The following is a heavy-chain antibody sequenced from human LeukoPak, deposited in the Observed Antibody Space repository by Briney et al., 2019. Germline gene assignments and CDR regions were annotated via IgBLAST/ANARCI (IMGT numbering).Heavy chain of an antibody. CDR3: ARDFNWNEPYYFDY. D-gene: IGHD1-1*01. V-gene: IGHV3-23*01. CDR1: GFILENHA. J-gene: IGHJ4*02. Sequence: GGSLRLSCVASGFILENHAMSWIRQAPGKGLEWVSGTSSNGEVKYYADSVKGRFTVSRDDSKDTLYLQMDSLGVEDTAMYYCARDFNWNEPYYFDYWGPGTLVTVSS. CDR2: TSSNGEVK.